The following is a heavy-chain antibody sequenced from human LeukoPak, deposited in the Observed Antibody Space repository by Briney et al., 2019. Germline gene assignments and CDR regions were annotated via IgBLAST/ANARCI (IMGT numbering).Heavy chain of an antibody. V-gene: IGHV3-21*01. CDR1: GFTFSSYS. CDR2: ISSSSSYI. CDR3: ARDDGGVRGNPPLDY. D-gene: IGHD3-10*01. Sequence: PGGSLRLSCAASGFTFSSYSMNWVRQAPGKGLEWVSSISSSSSYIYYADSVKGRFTISRDNAKNSLYLQMNSLRAEDTAVYYCARDDGGVRGNPPLDYWGQGTLVTVSS. J-gene: IGHJ4*02.